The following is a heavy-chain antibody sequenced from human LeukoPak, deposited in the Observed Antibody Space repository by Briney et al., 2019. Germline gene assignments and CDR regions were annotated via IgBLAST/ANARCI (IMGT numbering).Heavy chain of an antibody. J-gene: IGHJ5*02. CDR1: GFTFSSYS. CDR2: ISSSSSYI. D-gene: IGHD3-10*01. Sequence: PGGSLRLSCAASGFTFSSYSMNWVRQAPGKGLEWVSSISSSSSYIYYADSVKGRFTISRDNAKNSLYLQMNSLRPEDTAVYYCAKDLMRDRWFGESWGQGTLVTVSS. V-gene: IGHV3-21*01. CDR3: AKDLMRDRWFGES.